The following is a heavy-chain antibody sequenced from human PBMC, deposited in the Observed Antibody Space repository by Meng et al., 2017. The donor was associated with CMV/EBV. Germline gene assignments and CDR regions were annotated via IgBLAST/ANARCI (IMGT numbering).Heavy chain of an antibody. D-gene: IGHD1-26*01. Sequence: SETLSLTCTVSGGSISSSSYYWGWIRQPPGKGREWIGSIYYSGSTYYNPSLKSRVTIAVDTSKNQFSLKLSSVTAADTAVYYCAREGMVGYYYYYGMDVWGQGTTVTVSS. V-gene: IGHV4-39*07. J-gene: IGHJ6*02. CDR2: IYYSGST. CDR1: GGSISSSSYY. CDR3: AREGMVGYYYYYGMDV.